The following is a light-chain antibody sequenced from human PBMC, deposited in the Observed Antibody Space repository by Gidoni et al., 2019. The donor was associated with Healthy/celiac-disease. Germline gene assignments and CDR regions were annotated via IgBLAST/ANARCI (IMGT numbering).Light chain of an antibody. J-gene: IGKJ1*01. CDR2: KAS. Sequence: DVQMTQSPSTLSASVGDRVTITCRDSQSISSLLAWYQQEPGKAPKLLIYKASSLESGVPSRFSGSGSGTEFTLTISSLQPDDFATYYFQQYNSYWTFGQGTKVEIK. CDR1: QSISSL. V-gene: IGKV1-5*03. CDR3: QQYNSYWT.